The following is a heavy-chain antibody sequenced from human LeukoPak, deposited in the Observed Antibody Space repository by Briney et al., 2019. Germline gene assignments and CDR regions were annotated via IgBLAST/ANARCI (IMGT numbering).Heavy chain of an antibody. V-gene: IGHV3-15*01. CDR1: GFTFSNAW. D-gene: IGHD3-16*01. CDR2: IKSKTDGGTT. CDR3: TTARGLRRGIDY. Sequence: GGSLRLSCAASGFTFSNAWMSWVRQAPGKGLEWVGRIKSKTDGGTTDYAAPVKGRFTISRDDSKNTLYLQMNSLKTEDTAVYYCTTARGLRRGIDYWGQGTLVTVSS. J-gene: IGHJ4*02.